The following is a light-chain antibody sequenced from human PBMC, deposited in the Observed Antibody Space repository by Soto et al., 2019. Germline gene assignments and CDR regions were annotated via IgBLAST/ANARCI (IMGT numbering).Light chain of an antibody. Sequence: SYELTQPPSVSVAPGKTARITCGGNNIGSKSVHWYQQKPGQAPVLVIYYDSDRPSGIPERFSGSNSGNTATLTISRVEAGVEADYYCQVWDSSSVEVFGGGTKVTVL. CDR1: NIGSKS. V-gene: IGLV3-21*04. CDR2: YDS. CDR3: QVWDSSSVEV. J-gene: IGLJ2*01.